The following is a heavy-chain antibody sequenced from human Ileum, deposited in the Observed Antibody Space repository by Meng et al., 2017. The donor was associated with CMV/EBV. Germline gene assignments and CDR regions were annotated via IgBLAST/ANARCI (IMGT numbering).Heavy chain of an antibody. CDR2: IYSNGNN. Sequence: QVHMQEAATGLGNPSETLSLSCSVSWFSISSYVWSWIRKPAGKGLEWIGRIYSNGNNNYNPSLESRVTMSVDTSKNHFSLKLNSVTAADTAVYYCARGTKYGSGNWFDPWGQGTLVTVSS. CDR1: WFSISSYV. D-gene: IGHD3-10*01. CDR3: ARGTKYGSGNWFDP. J-gene: IGHJ5*02. V-gene: IGHV4-4*07.